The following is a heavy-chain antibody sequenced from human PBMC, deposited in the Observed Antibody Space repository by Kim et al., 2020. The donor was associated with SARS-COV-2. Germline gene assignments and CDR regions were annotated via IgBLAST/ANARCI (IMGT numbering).Heavy chain of an antibody. V-gene: IGHV6-1*01. J-gene: IGHJ4*02. CDR3: AREQAGRTD. CDR2: WYN. D-gene: IGHD6-6*01. Sequence: WYNDYAVSVRSRITINHDTARNQFSLQLNSVTPEDTAVYYCAREQAGRTDWGQGTLVTVSS.